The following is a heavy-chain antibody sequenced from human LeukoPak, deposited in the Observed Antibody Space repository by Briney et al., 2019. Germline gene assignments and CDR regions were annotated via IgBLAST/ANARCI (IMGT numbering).Heavy chain of an antibody. D-gene: IGHD3-10*01. CDR3: ARASLMVRGVIFDY. V-gene: IGHV1-3*04. CDR2: INTGNGNT. CDR1: GYTFTSYA. Sequence: ASVKVSCKASGYTFTSYAMHWVRQAPGQRLECMGWINTGNGNTKYSQKFQGRVTITRDTSASTAYMELSSLRSEDTAVYYCARASLMVRGVIFDYWGQGTLVTVSS. J-gene: IGHJ4*02.